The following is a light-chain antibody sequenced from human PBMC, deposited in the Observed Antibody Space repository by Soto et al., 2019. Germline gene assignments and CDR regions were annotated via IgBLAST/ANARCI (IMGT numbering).Light chain of an antibody. J-gene: IGKJ3*01. Sequence: MTQSPSTLSASVGDRVTITCRARQSISTWLAWYQQRPGKAPNFLIYDASSLESGVPSRFSGSGSGTEFALTISSLQPDDFATYYCQQYNRFFTFGPGTKVYIK. V-gene: IGKV1-5*01. CDR3: QQYNRFFT. CDR2: DAS. CDR1: QSISTW.